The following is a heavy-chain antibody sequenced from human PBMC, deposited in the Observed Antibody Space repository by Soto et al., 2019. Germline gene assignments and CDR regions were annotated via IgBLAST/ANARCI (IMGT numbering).Heavy chain of an antibody. CDR3: ARWGSEKTLDY. V-gene: IGHV3-33*01. D-gene: IGHD3-10*01. Sequence: QVQLVESGGGVVQPGRSLRLSCAASGFTFSSHGMHWVRQAPGKGLEWVAVIWYDGRNKYYADSVKGRFTISRDNSKNTLYLQMISLRAEDTAVYFCARWGSEKTLDYWGQGTLVTVSS. CDR1: GFTFSSHG. J-gene: IGHJ4*02. CDR2: IWYDGRNK.